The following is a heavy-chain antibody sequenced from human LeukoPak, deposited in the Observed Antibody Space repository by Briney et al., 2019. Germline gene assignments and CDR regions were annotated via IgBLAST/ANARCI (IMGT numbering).Heavy chain of an antibody. J-gene: IGHJ4*02. V-gene: IGHV4-59*08. CDR3: VRMLYANTVDHHFEY. CDR2: IYYSGST. CDR1: GGSISSYY. Sequence: SETLSLTCTVSGGSISSYYWSWIRQPPGKGLEWIGYIYYSGSTHYNPSLKSRVTISVDTSKNQFSLKLSSVTAADTAVYYCVRMLYANTVDHHFEYWGQGTLVTVSS. D-gene: IGHD2-8*01.